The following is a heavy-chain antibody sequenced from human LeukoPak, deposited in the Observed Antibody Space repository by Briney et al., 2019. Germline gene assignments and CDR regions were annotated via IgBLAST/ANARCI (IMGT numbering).Heavy chain of an antibody. V-gene: IGHV3-9*01. CDR3: AKDSSGWRSYFDY. CDR2: ISWNSGSI. D-gene: IGHD6-19*01. CDR1: GFTFDDYA. Sequence: GGSLRLSCAASGFTFDDYAMNWVRQAPGKGLEWVSGISWNSGSIGYADSVKGRFTISRDNAKNSLYLQMNSLRAEATALYYCAKDSSGWRSYFDYWGQGTLVTVSS. J-gene: IGHJ4*02.